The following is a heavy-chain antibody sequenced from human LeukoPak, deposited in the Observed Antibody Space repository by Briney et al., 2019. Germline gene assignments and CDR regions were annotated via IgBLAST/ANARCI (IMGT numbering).Heavy chain of an antibody. Sequence: ASVKVSCKASGYTFTSYGISWVRQAPGQGLEWMGWISAYNGNTNYAQKLQGRVTMTTDTSTSTAYMELRSLRSDDTAVYYCARVAFDYYDSSGYGGYYYYMDVWGKGTTVTISS. CDR2: ISAYNGNT. V-gene: IGHV1-18*01. CDR3: ARVAFDYYDSSGYGGYYYYMDV. J-gene: IGHJ6*03. CDR1: GYTFTSYG. D-gene: IGHD3-22*01.